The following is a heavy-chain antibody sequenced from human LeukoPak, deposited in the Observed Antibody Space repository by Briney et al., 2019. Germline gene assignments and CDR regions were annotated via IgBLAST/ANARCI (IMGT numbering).Heavy chain of an antibody. V-gene: IGHV4-30-4*01. Sequence: PSQTLSLTCTVSGGSIGSGDYYWSWIRQPPGKGLEWIGYIYYSGSTYYNPSLKSRVTISVDTSKNQFSLKLSSVTAADTAVYYCARGSSDCGGDCYGAFDIWGQGTMVTVSS. CDR1: GGSIGSGDYY. J-gene: IGHJ3*02. CDR3: ARGSSDCGGDCYGAFDI. D-gene: IGHD2-21*02. CDR2: IYYSGST.